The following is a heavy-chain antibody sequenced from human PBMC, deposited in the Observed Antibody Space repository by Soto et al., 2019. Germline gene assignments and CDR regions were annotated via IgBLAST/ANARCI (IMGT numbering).Heavy chain of an antibody. CDR1: GYTFTDYY. D-gene: IGHD3-22*01. CDR3: ARPARRYYDSSGYDLGVGAFDS. V-gene: IGHV1-2*02. CDR2: INPSNGDT. J-gene: IGHJ3*02. Sequence: ASVKVSCKASGYTFTDYYIQWVRQAPGQGPEWMGWINPSNGDTNYAQQFQGKVTMTRDTSINTAYMEVSSLRSEDTAVYYCARPARRYYDSSGYDLGVGAFDSWGQGTMVTVSS.